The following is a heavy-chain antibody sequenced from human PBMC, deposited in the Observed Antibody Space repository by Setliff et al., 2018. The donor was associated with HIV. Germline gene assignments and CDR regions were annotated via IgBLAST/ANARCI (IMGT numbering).Heavy chain of an antibody. CDR1: GFTFSNAW. CDR3: TTDLGGSYHGWNY. Sequence: GGSLRLSCAASGFTFSNAWMNWVRQAPGKGLEWVGRINSKTDGGTTDYAAPVKGRFTTSSDDSKTTLYLQMNSLKTEDTAVYYCTTDLGGSYHGWNYWGQGTLVTVSS. D-gene: IGHD1-26*01. J-gene: IGHJ4*02. V-gene: IGHV3-15*07. CDR2: INSKTDGGTT.